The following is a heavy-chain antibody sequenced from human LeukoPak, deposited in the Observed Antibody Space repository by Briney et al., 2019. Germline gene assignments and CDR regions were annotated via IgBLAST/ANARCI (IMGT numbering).Heavy chain of an antibody. D-gene: IGHD2-2*01. CDR1: GYTFTSYG. CDR2: ISAYNGNT. V-gene: IGHV1-18*01. Sequence: RASVKVSCKASGYTFTSYGISWVRQAPGQGLEWMGWISAYNGNTNYAQKLQGRVTMTTDTSTSTAYMELRSLRSDDTAVYYCARGPIIDIVIVPAADDYYYMDVWGKGTTVTVSS. J-gene: IGHJ6*03. CDR3: ARGPIIDIVIVPAADDYYYMDV.